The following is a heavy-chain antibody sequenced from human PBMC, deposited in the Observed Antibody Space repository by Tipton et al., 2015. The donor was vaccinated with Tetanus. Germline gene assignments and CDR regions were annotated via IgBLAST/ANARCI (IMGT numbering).Heavy chain of an antibody. D-gene: IGHD2-2*01. V-gene: IGHV4-39*02. Sequence: TLSLTCTVSGGSINNNNDFWGWIRQPPGKGLEWIGSVFDSGTSYYNPSLNSRVTISVDTSKNHFSLRLSSVTAAETAVYYCAEGRRFCSSNSCHEYYFDSWGRGTLVTVSS. CDR1: GGSINNNNDF. J-gene: IGHJ4*02. CDR3: AEGRRFCSSNSCHEYYFDS. CDR2: VFDSGTS.